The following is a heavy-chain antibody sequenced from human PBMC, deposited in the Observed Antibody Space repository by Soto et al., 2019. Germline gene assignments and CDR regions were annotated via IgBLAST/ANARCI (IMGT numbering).Heavy chain of an antibody. CDR2: IYYSGTT. Sequence: QVQLQESGPGLVKPSETLSLTCAVSGDSGSNDNYYWSWIRQPPGKGLEWIGYIYYSGTTNYNSYLKSRLSLSVDMSKNQFSLKLASVTAADTAVYFCARSQRGRTAFTFDYWGQGALVTVSS. V-gene: IGHV4-61*01. J-gene: IGHJ4*02. D-gene: IGHD3-16*01. CDR3: ARSQRGRTAFTFDY. CDR1: GDSGSNDNYY.